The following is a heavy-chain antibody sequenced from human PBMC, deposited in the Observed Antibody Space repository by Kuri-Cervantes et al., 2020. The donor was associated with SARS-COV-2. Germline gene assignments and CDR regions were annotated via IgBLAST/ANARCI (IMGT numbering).Heavy chain of an antibody. CDR1: GGSISSYY. J-gene: IGHJ2*01. Sequence: GSLRLSCTVSGGSISSYYWSWIRQPAGKGLEWIGRIYTSGSTNYNPSLKSRVTMSVDTSKTQFSLKLSSVTAADTAVYYCARSTSYWYFDLWGRGTLVTVSS. CDR3: ARSTSYWYFDL. V-gene: IGHV4-4*07. CDR2: IYTSGST. D-gene: IGHD2-2*01.